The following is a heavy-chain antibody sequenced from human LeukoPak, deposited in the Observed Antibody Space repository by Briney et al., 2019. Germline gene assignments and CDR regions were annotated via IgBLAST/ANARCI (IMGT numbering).Heavy chain of an antibody. J-gene: IGHJ4*02. Sequence: SETLSLTCTVSGGSISSSSYYWGWIRQPPGKGLEWTGYIYYSGSTNYNPSLKSRVTISVDTSKNQFSLKLSSVTAADTAVYYCARVSGEERYFDWNFDYWGQGTLVTVSS. CDR2: IYYSGST. CDR3: ARVSGEERYFDWNFDY. V-gene: IGHV4-61*05. CDR1: GGSISSSSYY. D-gene: IGHD3-9*01.